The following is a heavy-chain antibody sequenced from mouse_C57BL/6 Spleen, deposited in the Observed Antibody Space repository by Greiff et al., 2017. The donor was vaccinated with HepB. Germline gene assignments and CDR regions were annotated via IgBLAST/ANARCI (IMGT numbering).Heavy chain of an antibody. J-gene: IGHJ4*01. D-gene: IGHD1-1*02. CDR3: TRSLLWDY. Sequence: LQESGAELVRPGASVTLSCKASGYTFTDYEMHWVKQTPVHGLEWIGAIDPETGGTAYNQKFKGKAILTADKSSSTAYMELRSLTSEDSAVYYCTRSLLWDYWGQGTSVTVSS. CDR1: GYTFTDYE. CDR2: IDPETGGT. V-gene: IGHV1-15*01.